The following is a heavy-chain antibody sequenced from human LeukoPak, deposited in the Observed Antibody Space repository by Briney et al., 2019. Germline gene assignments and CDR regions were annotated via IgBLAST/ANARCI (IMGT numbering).Heavy chain of an antibody. CDR1: GYSFTSYW. CDR2: IYPGDSDT. V-gene: IGHV5-51*01. J-gene: IGHJ5*02. CDR3: ARQYSSSWQNWFDP. D-gene: IGHD6-13*01. Sequence: GESLKISCKGSGYSFTSYWIGWVRQMPGKGLEWMGIIYPGDSDTRYSPSFQGQVTISANKSISTAYLQWSSLEASDTAMYYCARQYSSSWQNWFDPWSQGTLVTVSS.